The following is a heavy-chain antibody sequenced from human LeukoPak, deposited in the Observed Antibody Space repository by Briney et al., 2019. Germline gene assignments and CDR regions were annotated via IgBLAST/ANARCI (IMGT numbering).Heavy chain of an antibody. CDR2: IYYSGST. V-gene: IGHV4-39*01. J-gene: IGHJ5*02. CDR3: ARQRAAAGTIWFDP. Sequence: KPSETLSLTCTVSGGSVSSSSYYWGWIRQPPGKGLEWIGSIYYSGSTYYNPSLKSRVTIPVDTSKNQFSLKLSSVTAADTAVYYCARQRAAAGTIWFDPWGQGTLVTVSS. CDR1: GGSVSSSSYY. D-gene: IGHD6-13*01.